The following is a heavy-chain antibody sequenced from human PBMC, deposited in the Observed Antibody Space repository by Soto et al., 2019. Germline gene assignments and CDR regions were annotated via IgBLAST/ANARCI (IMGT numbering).Heavy chain of an antibody. D-gene: IGHD1-7*01. CDR2: ISYDGSNK. CDR1: GFTFSSYA. V-gene: IGHV3-30-3*01. J-gene: IGHJ4*02. Sequence: SGGSLRLSCAASGFTFSSYAMHWVRQAPGKGLEWVAVISYDGSNKYYADSVKGRFTISRDNSKNTLYLQMNSLRAEDTAVYYCARDGVTGTTGGFDYWGQGTLVTVSS. CDR3: ARDGVTGTTGGFDY.